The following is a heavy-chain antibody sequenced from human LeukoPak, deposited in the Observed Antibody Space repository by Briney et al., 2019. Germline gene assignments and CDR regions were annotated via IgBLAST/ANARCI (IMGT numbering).Heavy chain of an antibody. Sequence: PSETLSLTCTVSGGSISSTYDHWDWIRQSPGKGLEWLGSIRYSGTTYYNPSIKGRVTMFVDTSNNHSSLRLRSVTAADTAVYYCARRLHYFDYWGQGSLVTVSS. J-gene: IGHJ4*02. CDR3: ARRLHYFDY. CDR2: IRYSGTT. CDR1: GGSISSTYDH. V-gene: IGHV4-39*02. D-gene: IGHD2-21*02.